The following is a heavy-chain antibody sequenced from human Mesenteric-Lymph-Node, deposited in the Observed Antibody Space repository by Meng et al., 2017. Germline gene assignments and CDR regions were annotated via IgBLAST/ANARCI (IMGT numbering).Heavy chain of an antibody. D-gene: IGHD3-10*01. V-gene: IGHV1-18*01. Sequence: ASVKVSCKASGYTFSTFGVSWVRQAPGQGLEWMGWISTYNGNTKYAQNLQGRLTMTTDTATNTAYMELRSLRSDDTAVYYCARDFGAGPDYWGQGTLVTVSS. CDR1: GYTFSTFG. CDR2: ISTYNGNT. J-gene: IGHJ4*02. CDR3: ARDFGAGPDY.